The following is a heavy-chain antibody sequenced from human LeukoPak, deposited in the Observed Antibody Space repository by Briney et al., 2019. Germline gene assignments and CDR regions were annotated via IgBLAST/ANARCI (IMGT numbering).Heavy chain of an antibody. Sequence: GGSLRLSCAVYGFSVSGFGMSWVRQAPGKGLEWISAISLNGETTRYADSVKGRFTISRDNSKNALYLQLTSLRAEDTAVYYCASGFSSGLYPYRVQGSLVSVSS. J-gene: IGHJ4*02. CDR2: ISLNGETT. CDR1: GFSVSGFG. V-gene: IGHV3-23*01. CDR3: ASGFSSGLYPY. D-gene: IGHD6-19*01.